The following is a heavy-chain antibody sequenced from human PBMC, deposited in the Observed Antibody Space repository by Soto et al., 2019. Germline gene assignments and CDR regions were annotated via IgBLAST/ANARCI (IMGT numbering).Heavy chain of an antibody. D-gene: IGHD6-19*01. CDR2: ISGSGGST. J-gene: IGHJ5*02. V-gene: IGHV3-23*01. Sequence: GGSLRLSCAASGFTFSSYAMSWVRQAPGKGLEWVSAISGSGGSTYYADSVKGRFTISRDNSKNTLYLQMNSLRAEDTAVYYCAKALIMYSSRGGWWFDPWGQGTLVTVS. CDR1: GFTFSSYA. CDR3: AKALIMYSSRGGWWFDP.